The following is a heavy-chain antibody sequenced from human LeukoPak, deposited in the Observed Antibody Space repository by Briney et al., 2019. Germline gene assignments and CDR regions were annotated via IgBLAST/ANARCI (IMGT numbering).Heavy chain of an antibody. D-gene: IGHD3-16*01. Sequence: GGSLRLSCAASGFTFSSFEMNWVRQAPGNGLEWVSYISSSGTTIYYADSVRGRFTISRDNAKNSVYLQMNSLRAEDTAVYYCARPSVGGVIDGMDVWGQGTTVTVSS. CDR2: ISSSGTTI. CDR1: GFTFSSFE. J-gene: IGHJ6*02. CDR3: ARPSVGGVIDGMDV. V-gene: IGHV3-48*03.